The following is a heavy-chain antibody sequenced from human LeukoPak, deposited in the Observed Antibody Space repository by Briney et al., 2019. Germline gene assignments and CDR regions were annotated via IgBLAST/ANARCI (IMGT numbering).Heavy chain of an antibody. Sequence: GGSLRLSCAASGFTFSSYEMNWVRQAPGKGLEWVSYISSSGSTIYYADSVKGRFTISRDNAKNTLYLQMNSLRTEDTAVYYCASVTVLGKRNAFDNWGQGIMVTVSS. CDR2: ISSSGSTI. CDR3: ASVTVLGKRNAFDN. CDR1: GFTFSSYE. D-gene: IGHD7-27*01. V-gene: IGHV3-48*03. J-gene: IGHJ3*02.